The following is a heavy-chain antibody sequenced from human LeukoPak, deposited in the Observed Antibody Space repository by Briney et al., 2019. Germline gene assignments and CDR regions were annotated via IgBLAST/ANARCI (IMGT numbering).Heavy chain of an antibody. CDR3: ASTPKGAEYFQH. CDR1: GGSISSGGYY. Sequence: SETLSLTCTVSGGSISSGGYYWSWIRQHPGKGLEWIGYIYYSGSTYYNPSLKSRVTTSVDTSKNQFSLKLSSVTAADTAVYYCASTPKGAEYFQHWGQGTLVTVSS. V-gene: IGHV4-31*03. J-gene: IGHJ1*01. CDR2: IYYSGST.